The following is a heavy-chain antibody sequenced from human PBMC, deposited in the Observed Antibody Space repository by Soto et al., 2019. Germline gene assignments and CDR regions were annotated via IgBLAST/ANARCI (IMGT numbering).Heavy chain of an antibody. Sequence: EVQLLESGGGLVQPGGSLRLSCAASGFTLGTYVMTWVRQAPGKGLEWVSAISGSGGSTNYADPVKGRFTISRDNTKNTLYLQMNSLIVEDTAVYYCAKDRKGSYCSGGTFYSFDYWGQGTLVTVPS. V-gene: IGHV3-23*01. CDR3: AKDRKGSYCSGGTFYSFDY. J-gene: IGHJ4*02. D-gene: IGHD2-15*01. CDR1: GFTLGTYV. CDR2: ISGSGGST.